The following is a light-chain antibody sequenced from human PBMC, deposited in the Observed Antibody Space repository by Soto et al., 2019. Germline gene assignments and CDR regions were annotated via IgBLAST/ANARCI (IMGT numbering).Light chain of an antibody. CDR3: QSYDSSLSGSV. Sequence: QAVVTQPPSVSGAPGQRVTISCTGSISNIGAGYDVHWYQQLPGTAPKLLIYNNNNRPSGVPDRFSGSKSGTSASLAITGLQAEDEADYYCQSYDSSLSGSVFGGGTKLTFL. CDR1: ISNIGAGYD. J-gene: IGLJ3*02. CDR2: NNN. V-gene: IGLV1-40*01.